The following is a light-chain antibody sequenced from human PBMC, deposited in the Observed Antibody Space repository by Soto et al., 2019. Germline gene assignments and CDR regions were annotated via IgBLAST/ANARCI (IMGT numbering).Light chain of an antibody. V-gene: IGKV3-20*01. CDR3: QQYCSSPYT. Sequence: EIVLTQSPGTLSLSPGERATLSCRASPSVSSSYLAWYQQKPSQAPRLLIYGASSRATGIPDRFSGRGSGTDFTLSISRLEPEDFAVYYCQQYCSSPYTSGQGPKLE. J-gene: IGKJ2*01. CDR2: GAS. CDR1: PSVSSSY.